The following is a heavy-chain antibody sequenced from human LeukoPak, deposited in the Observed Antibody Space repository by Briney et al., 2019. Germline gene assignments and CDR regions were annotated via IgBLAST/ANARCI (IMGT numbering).Heavy chain of an antibody. V-gene: IGHV4-38-2*02. J-gene: IGHJ3*02. CDR3: AKSNGYGLVDI. CDR1: GYSISSVYY. Sequence: PSETLSLTCTVSGYSISSVYYWGWIRQPPGKGLEWIGNIFYSGSTYYSPSLRSRVTISLDTSRNQFSLKLNSVTAADTAVYYCAKSNGYGLVDIWGQGTMVTVSS. CDR2: IFYSGST. D-gene: IGHD3-10*01.